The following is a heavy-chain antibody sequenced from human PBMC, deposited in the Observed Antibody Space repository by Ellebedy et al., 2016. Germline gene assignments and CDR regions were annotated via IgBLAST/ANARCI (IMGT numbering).Heavy chain of an antibody. D-gene: IGHD5-12*01. CDR3: ARDHSLSGYDFDYFDY. CDR2: IIPILGIA. CDR1: GYTFTNYA. Sequence: ASVKVSCKASGYTFTNYAINWVRQAPGQGLEWMGRIIPILGIANYAQKFQGRVTVTADKSSSTAYMELSSLRSEDTAVYYCARDHSLSGYDFDYFDYWGQGTLVTVSS. V-gene: IGHV1-69*04. J-gene: IGHJ4*02.